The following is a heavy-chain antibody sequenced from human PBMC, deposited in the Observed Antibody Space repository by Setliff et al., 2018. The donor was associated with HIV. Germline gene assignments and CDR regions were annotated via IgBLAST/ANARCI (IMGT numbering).Heavy chain of an antibody. CDR3: ATFFPTTPLGTFDI. D-gene: IGHD4-17*01. J-gene: IGHJ3*02. CDR1: GGSLSSSNW. Sequence: PSETLSLTCAVSGGSLSSSNWWSWVSQSPGKGLEWIGEINHRGSTTYNPSLKSRVTISLDTSTDPSRSQLHLKLRAVTAADTAVYYCATFFPTTPLGTFDIWGQGTLVTVSS. CDR2: INHRGST. V-gene: IGHV4-4*02.